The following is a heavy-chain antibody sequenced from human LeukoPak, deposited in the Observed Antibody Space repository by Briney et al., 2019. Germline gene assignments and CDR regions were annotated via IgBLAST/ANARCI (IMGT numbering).Heavy chain of an antibody. CDR3: AKDWRQLVTCYGMDV. J-gene: IGHJ6*02. D-gene: IGHD6-6*01. CDR2: ISYDGSNK. V-gene: IGHV3-30*18. CDR1: GFTFSSYG. Sequence: PGGSLRLSCAASGFTFSSYGMHWVRQAPGKGLELVAVISYDGSNKYYADSVKGRFTISRDNSKNTLYLQMNSLRAEDTAVYYCAKDWRQLVTCYGMDVWGQGTTVTVSS.